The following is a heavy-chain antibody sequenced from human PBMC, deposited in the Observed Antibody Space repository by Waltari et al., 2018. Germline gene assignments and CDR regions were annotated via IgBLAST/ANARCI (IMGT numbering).Heavy chain of an antibody. J-gene: IGHJ3*02. V-gene: IGHV4-59*11. CDR2: IYYSGST. CDR3: ARADSSLDAFDI. CDR1: GGSISSHY. D-gene: IGHD6-6*01. Sequence: QVQLQESGPGLVKPSETLSLTCTVSGGSISSHYWRWIRQPPGKGLEWIGYIYYSGSTNYNPSLKSRVTISVDTSKNQFSLKLSSVTAADTAVYYCARADSSLDAFDIWGQGTMVTVSS.